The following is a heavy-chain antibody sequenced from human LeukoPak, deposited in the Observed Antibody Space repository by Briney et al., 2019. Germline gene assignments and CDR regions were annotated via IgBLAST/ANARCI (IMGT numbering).Heavy chain of an antibody. D-gene: IGHD3-22*01. CDR3: ARGVARITMIVVVITEMYNWFDP. CDR2: IYHSGST. CDR1: GYSISSGYY. Sequence: PSETLSLTCTVSGYSISSGYYWGWIRQPPGKGLEWIGSIYHSGSTYYNPSLKSRVTISVDTSKNQFSLKLSSVTAADTAVYYCARGVARITMIVVVITEMYNWFDPWGQGTLVTVSS. J-gene: IGHJ5*02. V-gene: IGHV4-38-2*02.